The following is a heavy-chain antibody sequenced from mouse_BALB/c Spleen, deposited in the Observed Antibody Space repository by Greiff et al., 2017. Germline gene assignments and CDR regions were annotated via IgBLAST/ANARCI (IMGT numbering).Heavy chain of an antibody. J-gene: IGHJ2*01. CDR1: GFTFSSYA. Sequence: EVKLVESGGGLVKPGGSLKLSCAASGFTFSSYAMSWVRQTPEKRLEWVASISSGGSTYYPDSVKGRFTISRDNARNILYLQMSSLRSEDTAMYYCARGITTRVFDYWGQGTTLTVSS. CDR3: ARGITTRVFDY. CDR2: ISSGGST. D-gene: IGHD1-1*01. V-gene: IGHV5-6-5*01.